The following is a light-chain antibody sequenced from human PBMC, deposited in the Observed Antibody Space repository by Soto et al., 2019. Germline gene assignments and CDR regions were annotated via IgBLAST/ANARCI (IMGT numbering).Light chain of an antibody. Sequence: QSVLTQPPSASGTPGQRVTISCSGSISDIGSNTVDWYQQLPGTAPKLLIYSDNQRPSGVPDRFSGSKSDTSASLAISGLQSEDEADYYCAAWDDSLDGWVFGGGTKLTV. J-gene: IGLJ3*02. CDR3: AAWDDSLDGWV. V-gene: IGLV1-44*01. CDR2: SDN. CDR1: ISDIGSNT.